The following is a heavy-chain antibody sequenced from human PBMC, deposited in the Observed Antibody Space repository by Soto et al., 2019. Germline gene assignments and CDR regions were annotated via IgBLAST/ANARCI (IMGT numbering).Heavy chain of an antibody. CDR1: GGTFSSYT. V-gene: IGHV1-69*02. CDR3: ATVGGELLPEF. Sequence: EASVKVSCKASGGTFSSYTISWVRQAPGQGLEWMGRIIPILGIANYAQKFQGRVTITADKSTSTAYMELSSLRSEDTAVYYCATVGGELLPEFWGQGTLVTVSS. D-gene: IGHD1-26*01. CDR2: IIPILGIA. J-gene: IGHJ4*02.